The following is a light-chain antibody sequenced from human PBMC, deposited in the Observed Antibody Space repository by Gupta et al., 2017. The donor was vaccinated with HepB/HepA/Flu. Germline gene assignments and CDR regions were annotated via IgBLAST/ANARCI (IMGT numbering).Light chain of an antibody. V-gene: IGKV4-1*01. CDR3: QQYYSTPLS. CDR2: WAS. J-gene: IGKJ2*03. Sequence: DIVMTQSPDSLAVSLDERAPINCKSSQSVLYSSNNKNYLAWYQQKPGQPPKLLIYWASTRESGVPDRFSGSGSGTDFTLTISSLQAEDVAVYYCQQYYSTPLSFGQGTKLEIK. CDR1: QSVLYSSNNKNY.